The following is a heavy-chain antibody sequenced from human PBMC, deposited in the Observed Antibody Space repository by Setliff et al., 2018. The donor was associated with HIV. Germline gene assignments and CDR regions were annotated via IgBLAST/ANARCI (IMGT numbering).Heavy chain of an antibody. V-gene: IGHV3-30-3*01. Sequence: GGSLRLSCAASGFTFSSYAMYWVRQAPGKGLEWVAVISYDGNNKYYADSVKGRFTISRDNSKNTLYLQMNSLRAEDTAVYYCAREDSIAGRAKYYFDYWGQGTLVTVLL. CDR2: ISYDGNNK. J-gene: IGHJ4*02. CDR3: AREDSIAGRAKYYFDY. CDR1: GFTFSSYA. D-gene: IGHD6-13*01.